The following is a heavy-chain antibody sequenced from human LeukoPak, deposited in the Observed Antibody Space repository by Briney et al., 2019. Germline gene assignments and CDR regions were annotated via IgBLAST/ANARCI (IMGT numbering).Heavy chain of an antibody. Sequence: SVKVSCKASGGTFSSYAISWVRQAPGQGLEWMGGIIPIFGTADYAKKFQGRVTITADESASTACMELSSLRSEDTAVYYCARDGGYAYDSSGYYLGWDQGTLVTVSS. CDR2: IIPIFGTA. J-gene: IGHJ4*02. D-gene: IGHD3-22*01. V-gene: IGHV1-69*01. CDR3: ARDGGYAYDSSGYYLG. CDR1: GGTFSSYA.